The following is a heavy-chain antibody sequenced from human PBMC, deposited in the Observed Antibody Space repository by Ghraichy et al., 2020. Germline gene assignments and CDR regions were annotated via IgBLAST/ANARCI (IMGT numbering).Heavy chain of an antibody. CDR2: ISVRGGST. V-gene: IGHV3-23*01. CDR3: AKAPEGADWGYFDN. D-gene: IGHD3-16*01. Sequence: GGFLRLSCVASGFTFSSCAMNWVRQAPGKGLDWVSAISVRGGSTLYADSVKGRFTISRDNSKNTLYLQMNSLRAEDTAVYYWAKAPEGADWGYFDNWGQGMLVTVAS. CDR1: GFTFSSCA. J-gene: IGHJ4*02.